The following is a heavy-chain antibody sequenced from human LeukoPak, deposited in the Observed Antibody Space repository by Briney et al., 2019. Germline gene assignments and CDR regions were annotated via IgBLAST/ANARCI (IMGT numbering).Heavy chain of an antibody. CDR1: GCTFTSYS. V-gene: IGHV1-18*01. CDR2: ISTYSGNS. CDR3: AKDRWRDGSSSFDN. D-gene: IGHD6-6*01. J-gene: IGHJ4*02. Sequence: ASVKVSCKASGCTFTSYSINWVRQAPGQGLEWMGWISTYSGNSNYAQKLQGRVTMTTDTSTSTAYMELRSLRSDDTAMYYCAKDRWRDGSSSFDNWGQGTLVTVSS.